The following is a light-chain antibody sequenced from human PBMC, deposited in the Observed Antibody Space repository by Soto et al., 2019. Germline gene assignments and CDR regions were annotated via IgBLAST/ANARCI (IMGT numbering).Light chain of an antibody. V-gene: IGKV1-5*03. CDR1: QSISTW. CDR3: QQYNNYPRT. CDR2: KAS. J-gene: IGKJ1*01. Sequence: DIQMTQSPSTLSASVGDGVSGTCRASQSISTWLAWYQQKPGKAPKLLIYKASSLESGVPSRFSGSASGTEFTLTISSLQPDDFATYYCQQYNNYPRTFGQGTRWIS.